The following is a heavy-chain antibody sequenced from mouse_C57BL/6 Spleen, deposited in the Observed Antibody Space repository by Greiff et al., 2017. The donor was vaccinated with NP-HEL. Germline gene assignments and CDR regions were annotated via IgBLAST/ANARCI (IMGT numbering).Heavy chain of an antibody. CDR2: ISYSGST. CDR1: GYSITSGYD. V-gene: IGHV3-1*01. CDR3: ARTLYYGSSYFDV. J-gene: IGHJ1*03. Sequence: EVQLQESGPGMVKPSQSLSLTCTVTGYSITSGYDWHWIRHFPGNKLEWMGYISYSGSTNYNPSLKSRISITHDTSKNHFFLKLNSVTTEDTATYYCARTLYYGSSYFDVWGTGTTVTVSS. D-gene: IGHD1-1*01.